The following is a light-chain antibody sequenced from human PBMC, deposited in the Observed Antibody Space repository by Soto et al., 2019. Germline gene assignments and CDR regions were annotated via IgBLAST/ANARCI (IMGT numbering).Light chain of an antibody. CDR3: QQDGRSPPT. Sequence: EIVLTQSPGTLSLSPGERATLSCRASQSVSSSYLAWYRQKPGQAPRLLIYGASSRATGIPDRFSGSGSGTDFTLTIRRLEPEDFAVYYCQQDGRSPPTFGGGTKVEIK. J-gene: IGKJ4*01. CDR2: GAS. CDR1: QSVSSSY. V-gene: IGKV3-20*01.